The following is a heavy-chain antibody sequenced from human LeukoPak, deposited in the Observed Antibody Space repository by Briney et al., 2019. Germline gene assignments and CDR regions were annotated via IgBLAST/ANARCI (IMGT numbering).Heavy chain of an antibody. Sequence: ASVKVSCKTSGYTFTSYYMHWVRLAPGQGLEWMAWISAYNGNTDYAQNFQGRVTMTTDTSTSTAYMELRSLRSDDTAVYYCARARYLTGSRDDAFDIWGQGTVVTVSS. CDR3: ARARYLTGSRDDAFDI. CDR2: ISAYNGNT. J-gene: IGHJ3*02. D-gene: IGHD1-26*01. CDR1: GYTFTSYY. V-gene: IGHV1-18*04.